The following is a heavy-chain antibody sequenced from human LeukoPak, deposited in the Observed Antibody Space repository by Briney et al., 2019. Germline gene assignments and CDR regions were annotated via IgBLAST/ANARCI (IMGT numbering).Heavy chain of an antibody. CDR1: GGSISSSS. V-gene: IGHV4-59*12. J-gene: IGHJ5*02. CDR2: IYYSGGT. D-gene: IGHD3-22*01. CDR3: TRGYFDSSGHNSYAP. Sequence: SETLSLTCAVSGGSISSSSWSWIRQPPGKGLDYIGSIYYSGGTDYNPSLKSRVTMSLDTSKKQFFLNLTSVTAADTAVYYCTRGYFDSSGHNSYAPWGQGTLVTVSS.